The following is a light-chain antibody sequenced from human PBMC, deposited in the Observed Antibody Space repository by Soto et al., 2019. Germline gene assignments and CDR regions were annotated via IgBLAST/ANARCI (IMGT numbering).Light chain of an antibody. CDR2: DAS. Sequence: EIVLTQSPATLSLSPVERATLSCTASQSFNTYFAWYQQKPGQAPRLLIYDASIRATGIPARFTGSGSGTDFTLTISSLEHEDFAIYHCQQRKVWLSFGGGTRVEVK. CDR1: QSFNTY. V-gene: IGKV3-11*01. CDR3: QQRKVWLS. J-gene: IGKJ4*01.